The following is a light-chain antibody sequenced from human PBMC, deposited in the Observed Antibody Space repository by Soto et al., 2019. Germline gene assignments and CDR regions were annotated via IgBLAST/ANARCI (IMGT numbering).Light chain of an antibody. CDR3: QQYSVWPLT. V-gene: IGKV3D-15*01. CDR2: GAS. J-gene: IGKJ4*01. CDR1: QSVSSN. Sequence: EIVLTQSPATLSVSPGERAALSCRASQSVSSNLAWYQQKPGQPPRLLMFGASTRATGIPARFSGSGSEAEFTLTISSLQSEDFAVYYCQQYSVWPLTCGGGTKVEIK.